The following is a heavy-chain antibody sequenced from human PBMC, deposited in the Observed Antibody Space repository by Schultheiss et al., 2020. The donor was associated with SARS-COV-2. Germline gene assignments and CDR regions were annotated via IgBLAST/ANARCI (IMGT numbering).Heavy chain of an antibody. J-gene: IGHJ6*02. Sequence: ASVKVSCKASGYTFTGYYMHWVRQAPGQGLEWMGWINPNSGGTNYAQKFQGRVTMTRDTSISTAYMELSSLRAEDTAVYYCASELVGTTWEDYYYYGMDVWGQGTTVTVSS. V-gene: IGHV1-2*02. CDR1: GYTFTGYY. D-gene: IGHD1-7*01. CDR2: INPNSGGT. CDR3: ASELVGTTWEDYYYYGMDV.